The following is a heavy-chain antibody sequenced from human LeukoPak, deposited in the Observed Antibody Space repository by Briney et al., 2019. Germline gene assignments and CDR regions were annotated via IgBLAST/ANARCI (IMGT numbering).Heavy chain of an antibody. J-gene: IGHJ3*02. V-gene: IGHV1-18*01. Sequence: ASAKVSCKASGYAFTSHGISWVRQAPGQGLEWMGWISPYNGDTKSAQNLQGRVTMTTDTSTSTAYMELRSLRPDDTAVFYCARASDSSGWHAFDIWGQGTTVTVSS. CDR2: ISPYNGDT. D-gene: IGHD6-19*01. CDR3: ARASDSSGWHAFDI. CDR1: GYAFTSHG.